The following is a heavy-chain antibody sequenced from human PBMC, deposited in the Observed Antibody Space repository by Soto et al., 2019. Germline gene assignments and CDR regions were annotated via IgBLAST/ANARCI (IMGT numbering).Heavy chain of an antibody. CDR1: GFTFGSHW. CDR3: ARGLEEWGKPTVS. Sequence: EVQLVESGGGLVQPGGSLRLSCAASGFTFGSHWMHWVRQAPGKGLVWVARINSDGSSTTYADSVKGRFTISRDDAKSTLYLKMKRLRDEDTAVDYCARGLEEWGKPTVSWGQGTLVTVSS. CDR2: INSDGSST. J-gene: IGHJ3*01. V-gene: IGHV3-74*01. D-gene: IGHD3-3*01.